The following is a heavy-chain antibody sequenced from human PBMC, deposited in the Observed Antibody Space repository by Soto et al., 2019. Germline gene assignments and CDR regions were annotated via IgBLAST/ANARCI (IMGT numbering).Heavy chain of an antibody. J-gene: IGHJ4*02. V-gene: IGHV1-69*01. CDR2: IIPIFGTA. CDR1: GGTFSSYA. CDR3: ARGSYGYCIGGSCPLAY. D-gene: IGHD2-15*01. Sequence: QVQLVQSGAEVKKPGSSVKVSCKASGGTFSSYAISWVRQAPGQGLEWMGGIIPIFGTANYAQKFQGRVTITADESTSTSYMELSSLRSEDTAVYYCARGSYGYCIGGSCPLAYWRQGTLITVSS.